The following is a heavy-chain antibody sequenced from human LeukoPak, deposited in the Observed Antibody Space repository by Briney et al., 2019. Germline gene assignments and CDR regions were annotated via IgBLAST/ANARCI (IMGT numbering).Heavy chain of an antibody. CDR1: GFTFDDYT. Sequence: PGGSLRLSCAASGFTFDDYTMHWVRQAPGKGLEWVSLISWDGGSTYYADSVKGRFTISRDNSKNSLYLQMNSLRTEDTALYYCAKDMGSGSYYYFDYWGQGTLVTVSS. CDR3: AKDMGSGSYYYFDY. D-gene: IGHD1-26*01. CDR2: ISWDGGST. V-gene: IGHV3-43*01. J-gene: IGHJ4*02.